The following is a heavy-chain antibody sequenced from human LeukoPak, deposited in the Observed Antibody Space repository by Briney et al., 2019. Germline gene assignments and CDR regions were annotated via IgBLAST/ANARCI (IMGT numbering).Heavy chain of an antibody. CDR2: INHSGST. D-gene: IGHD3-3*01. CDR3: ARQVRYENSFDI. V-gene: IGHV4-34*01. J-gene: IGHJ3*02. Sequence: PSETLSLTCAVYGGSFSDYYWSWIRQPPGKGLEWIGEINHSGSTNYHPSRKSRVTISVDTSKNQFSLKLSSVTAADTAVYYCARQVRYENSFDIWGQGTMVTVSS. CDR1: GGSFSDYY.